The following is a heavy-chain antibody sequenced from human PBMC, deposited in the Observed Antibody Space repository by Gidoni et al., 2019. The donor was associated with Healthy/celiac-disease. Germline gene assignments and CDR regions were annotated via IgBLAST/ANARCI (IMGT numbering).Heavy chain of an antibody. Sequence: QVQLQQLGAGLLKPSETLPLTCAVYGWSFIGYYWSWIRQPPGKGLEWLGEINHSGSTNYNPYLKSRVTISGDTSKNQFSLKLSSVTAADTAVYYCARGRGGGNYYYYGMDVWGQGTTVTVSS. J-gene: IGHJ6*02. CDR1: GWSFIGYY. CDR3: ARGRGGGNYYYYGMDV. CDR2: INHSGST. D-gene: IGHD3-10*01. V-gene: IGHV4-34*01.